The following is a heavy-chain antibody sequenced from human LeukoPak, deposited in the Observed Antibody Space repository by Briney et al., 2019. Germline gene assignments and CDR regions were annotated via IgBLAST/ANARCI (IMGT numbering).Heavy chain of an antibody. V-gene: IGHV1-18*01. CDR1: GYTFTSYG. CDR3: ARAGTMIVAPDAFDI. Sequence: AAVKVSFKASGYTFTSYGISWVRQAPAQGLEWMGWISAYNGNTNYAQKLQDRGTIITDTYSNTAHMEQRSLRSDDTTVYYCARAGTMIVAPDAFDIWGQGTIVTVSS. J-gene: IGHJ3*02. D-gene: IGHD3-22*01. CDR2: ISAYNGNT.